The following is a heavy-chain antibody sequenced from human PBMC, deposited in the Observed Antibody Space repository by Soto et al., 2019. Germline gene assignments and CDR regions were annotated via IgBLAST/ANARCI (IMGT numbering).Heavy chain of an antibody. CDR3: VRDGVGATVFFGYFEY. CDR2: IRYDGSNI. V-gene: IGHV3-30*02. D-gene: IGHD1-26*01. Sequence: GGSLRLSCAVSGIIFTGYGMHWVRQAPGKGLEWVAIIRYDGSNIYYADSVKGRFTISRDNSKNTLHLQMNRLRAEDTSVYYCVRDGVGATVFFGYFEYGGQGALVTFPS. CDR1: GIIFTGYG. J-gene: IGHJ4*02.